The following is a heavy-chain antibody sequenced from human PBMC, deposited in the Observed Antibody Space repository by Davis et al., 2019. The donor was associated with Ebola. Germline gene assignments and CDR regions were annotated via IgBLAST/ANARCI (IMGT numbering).Heavy chain of an antibody. J-gene: IGHJ6*02. D-gene: IGHD6-19*01. CDR1: GFTFSDYW. CDR3: AKSEAVAASAGYGMDV. Sequence: GGSLRLSCAASGFTFSDYWMHWVRQAPGKGLEWVSGISWNSGSIGYADSVKGRFTISRDNAKNPLYLQMNSLRAEDTALYYCAKSEAVAASAGYGMDVWGQGTTVTVSS. CDR2: ISWNSGSI. V-gene: IGHV3-9*01.